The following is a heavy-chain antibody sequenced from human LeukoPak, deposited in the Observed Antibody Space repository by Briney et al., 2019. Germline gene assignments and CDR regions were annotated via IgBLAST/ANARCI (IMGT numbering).Heavy chain of an antibody. Sequence: PSQTLSLTCTVSGGSISSGGYYWSWIRQHPGKGLEWIGCIYYSGSTYYNPSLKSRVTISVDTSKNQFSLKLSSVTAADTAVYYCARERNGEAFDYWGQGTLVTVSS. V-gene: IGHV4-31*03. J-gene: IGHJ4*02. CDR1: GGSISSGGYY. D-gene: IGHD1-1*01. CDR2: IYYSGST. CDR3: ARERNGEAFDY.